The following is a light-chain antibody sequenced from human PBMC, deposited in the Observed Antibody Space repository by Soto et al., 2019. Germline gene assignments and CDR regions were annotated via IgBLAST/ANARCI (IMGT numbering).Light chain of an antibody. Sequence: EIVMTQSPATLSVSPGERATLSCRASQSVSSNLAWYQQKPGQAPRLLIYGASTRATGIPARFSGSVSGTEFTLTISSLQSEDFAVYYCQQSNNWLWTFGQGTKVEIK. V-gene: IGKV3-15*01. J-gene: IGKJ1*01. CDR2: GAS. CDR3: QQSNNWLWT. CDR1: QSVSSN.